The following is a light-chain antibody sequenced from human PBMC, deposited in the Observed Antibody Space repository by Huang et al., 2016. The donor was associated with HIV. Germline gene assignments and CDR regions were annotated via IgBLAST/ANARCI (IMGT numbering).Light chain of an antibody. CDR3: QHYGSSRGT. V-gene: IGKV3-20*01. CDR1: HSITNDY. CDR2: GAS. J-gene: IGKJ1*01. Sequence: EIVLTQSPATLSLSPGERATLSCRASHSITNDYLAWYHQKPGQPPRLLIYGASTRATGIPDRFSGSGSGTEFTLTINRLEPEDFAVYYCQHYGSSRGTFGQGTKVEIK.